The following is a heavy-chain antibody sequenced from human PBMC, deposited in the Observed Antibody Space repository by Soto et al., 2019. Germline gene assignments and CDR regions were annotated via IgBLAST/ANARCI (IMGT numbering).Heavy chain of an antibody. CDR1: GFMFSAYT. J-gene: IGHJ1*01. CDR3: ATPYYFNH. D-gene: IGHD3-16*01. Sequence: GSLRLSCAASGFMFSAYTMNWVRQAPGKGLEWLSSISDDSSYIDYADSLRGRFTVSRDNARNSLYLQIDSLGVEDTAVYYCATPYYFNHWGPGTLVTVSS. V-gene: IGHV3-21*06. CDR2: ISDDSSYI.